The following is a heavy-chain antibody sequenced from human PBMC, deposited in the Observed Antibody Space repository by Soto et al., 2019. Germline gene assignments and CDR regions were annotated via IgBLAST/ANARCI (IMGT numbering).Heavy chain of an antibody. CDR1: GYTFTSYG. V-gene: IGHV1-18*04. J-gene: IGHJ5*02. Sequence: ASVKVSCKASGYTFTSYGISWVRQAPGQGLEWMGWISAYNGNTNYAQKLQGRVIMTTDTSTSTAYVELRSLRSDDTAVYYCAREVAARRRWFDPWGQGTLVTVSS. CDR3: AREVAARRRWFDP. D-gene: IGHD6-6*01. CDR2: ISAYNGNT.